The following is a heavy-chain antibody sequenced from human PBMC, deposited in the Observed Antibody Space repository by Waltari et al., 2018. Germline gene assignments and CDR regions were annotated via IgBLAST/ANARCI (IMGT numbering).Heavy chain of an antibody. CDR1: GYAVNSCFY. D-gene: IGHD2-2*01. CDR2: IYYDGTT. CDR3: TRQVLGYCTSAACRRLES. V-gene: IGHV4-38-2*01. Sequence: QVQLQESGPGLVKSSETLSLTCDVSGYAVNSCFYWGWIRQAPGKGLEWVATIYYDGTTFYSPSLKSRLSVSMDTSKNQISLTLKSVTAADTAVYYCTRQVLGYCTSAACRRLESWGRGTLVTVSS. J-gene: IGHJ4*02.